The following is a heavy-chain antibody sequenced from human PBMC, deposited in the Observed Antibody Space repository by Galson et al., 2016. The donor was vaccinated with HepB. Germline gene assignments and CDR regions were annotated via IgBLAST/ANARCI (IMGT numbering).Heavy chain of an antibody. Sequence: SETLSLTCAVYGGSFSGFSWTWIRQPPGEGLEWIGQIIHSGNANYRPSLKSRATISIHPSKNQFTPELSSVTAADTAVYYCARGHNRPYVYGWYYFDAWGLGTLVTVSS. J-gene: IGHJ4*02. CDR1: GGSFSGFS. CDR2: IIHSGNA. CDR3: ARGHNRPYVYGWYYFDA. V-gene: IGHV4-34*01. D-gene: IGHD6-19*01.